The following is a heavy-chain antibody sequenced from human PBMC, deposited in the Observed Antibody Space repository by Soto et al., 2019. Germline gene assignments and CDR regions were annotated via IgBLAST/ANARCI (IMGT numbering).Heavy chain of an antibody. D-gene: IGHD1-1*01. CDR3: ARRGTTGTLYCLDQ. V-gene: IGHV4-31*03. CDR1: GGSISSGGYY. CDR2: IYYSGST. J-gene: IGHJ4*02. Sequence: PSETLSLTCTVSGGSISSGGYYWSWIRQHPGKGLEWIGYIYYSGSTYYNPSLKSRVTISVDTSKNQFSLKLSSVTAADTAVYYWARRGTTGTLYCLDQWGQGTLGTVAS.